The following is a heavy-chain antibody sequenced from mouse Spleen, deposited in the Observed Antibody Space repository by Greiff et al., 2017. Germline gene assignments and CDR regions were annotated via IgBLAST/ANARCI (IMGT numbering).Heavy chain of an antibody. CDR1: GYTFTSYW. V-gene: IGHV1-69*01. CDR2: IDPSDSYT. D-gene: IGHD3-1*01. Sequence: QVQLQQSGAELVMPGASVKLSCKASGYTFTSYWMHWVKQRPGQGLEWIGEIDPSDSYTNYNQKFKGKATLTVDKSSSTAYMQLSSLTSEDSAVYYCARVGTARATGYWGQGTTLTVSS. J-gene: IGHJ2*01. CDR3: ARVGTARATGY.